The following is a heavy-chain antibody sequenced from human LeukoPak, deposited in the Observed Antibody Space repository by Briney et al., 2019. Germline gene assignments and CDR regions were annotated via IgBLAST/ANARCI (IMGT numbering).Heavy chain of an antibody. CDR2: ISSGSSTT. CDR3: ARGRAGYYYDY. V-gene: IGHV3-48*02. D-gene: IGHD6-13*01. J-gene: IGHJ4*02. CDR1: GFTFSSYS. Sequence: GGSLRLSCAASGFTFSSYSLNWVRQAPGKGLEWVSYISSGSSTTYYADSVKGRFTISRDNAKNSLYLQVNSLRDEDTAVYYCARGRAGYYYDYRGQGTLVTVSS.